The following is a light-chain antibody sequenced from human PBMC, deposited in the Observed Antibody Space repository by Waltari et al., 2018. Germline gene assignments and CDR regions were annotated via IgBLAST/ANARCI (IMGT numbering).Light chain of an antibody. Sequence: SYVLTQPPSVSVAPGETARITCGGDHIGSYSGPWYQQKPGQAPGLVIRYDSDRPSGIPERFSGSNSANTATLTISRVEAGDEANYYCQVWHAAIDPGVFGTGTEVTV. J-gene: IGLJ1*01. V-gene: IGLV3-21*04. CDR2: YDS. CDR3: QVWHAAIDPGV. CDR1: HIGSYS.